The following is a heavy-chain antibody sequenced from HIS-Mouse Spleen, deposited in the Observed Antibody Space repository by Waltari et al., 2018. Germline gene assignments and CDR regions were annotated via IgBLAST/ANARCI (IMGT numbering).Heavy chain of an antibody. CDR2: IYTSGST. Sequence: QVQLQESGPGLVKPSETLSLTCTVSGGSISSYYWSWIRQPAGKGLEWIGRIYTSGSTTNNPSPKIRVTMSVDTSKNQFSLKLSSVTAADTAVYYCARDFHDFWSGYYGGDKKHDAFDIWGQGTMVTVSS. CDR3: ARDFHDFWSGYYGGDKKHDAFDI. D-gene: IGHD3-3*01. CDR1: GGSISSYY. V-gene: IGHV4-4*07. J-gene: IGHJ3*02.